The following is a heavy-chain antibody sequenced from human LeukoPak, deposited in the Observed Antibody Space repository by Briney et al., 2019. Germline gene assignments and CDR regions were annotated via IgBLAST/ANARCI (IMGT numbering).Heavy chain of an antibody. Sequence: GGSLRLSCAASGFTFSSYWMSWVRQAPGKGLEWVANIKQDGSEKYYVDSVKGRFTISRDNAKNSLYLQMNSLRAEDTAVYYCARELYDSSGYYGLYFDYWGQGTLVTVSS. D-gene: IGHD3-22*01. CDR3: ARELYDSSGYYGLYFDY. V-gene: IGHV3-7*01. CDR2: IKQDGSEK. CDR1: GFTFSSYW. J-gene: IGHJ4*02.